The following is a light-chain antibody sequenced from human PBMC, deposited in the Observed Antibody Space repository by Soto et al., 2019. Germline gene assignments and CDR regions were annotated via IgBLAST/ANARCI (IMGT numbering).Light chain of an antibody. CDR2: GAS. CDR3: LQYGVPLWT. Sequence: EIALTQSPGTLSLSPGERATLSCRASQSVTANYLAWYQQKSGQAPRLLIYGASIGATGIPDRFSGSGSGTDFTLTISRLEPEDFAVYYCLQYGVPLWTFGQGTKVEIK. CDR1: QSVTANY. V-gene: IGKV3-20*01. J-gene: IGKJ1*01.